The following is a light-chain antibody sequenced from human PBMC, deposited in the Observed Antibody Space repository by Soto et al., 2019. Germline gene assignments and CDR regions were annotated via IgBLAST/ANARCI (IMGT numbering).Light chain of an antibody. CDR2: EVS. Sequence: QSALTQPPSASGSPGQTVTISCTGSNSDIGTYIYVSWYQQHPGKGPRLIIYEVSKRPSGVPDRFSGSKSGNTASLTVSGLQTEDEADYYCSSYAGVKNFVVFGGGTKLTVL. CDR3: SSYAGVKNFVV. V-gene: IGLV2-8*01. J-gene: IGLJ2*01. CDR1: NSDIGTYIY.